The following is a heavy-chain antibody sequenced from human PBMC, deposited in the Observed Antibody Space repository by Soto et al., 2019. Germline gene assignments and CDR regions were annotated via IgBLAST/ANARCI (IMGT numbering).Heavy chain of an antibody. Sequence: SVKVSCKASGYTFTTYGISWVRQAPGQGLEWMGGIIPIFGTANYAQKFQGRVTITADESTSTAYMELSSLRSEDTAVYYCARDLVGMTGYYTAKYGMDVWGQGTTVTVSS. CDR3: ARDLVGMTGYYTAKYGMDV. CDR1: GYTFTTYG. V-gene: IGHV1-69*13. J-gene: IGHJ6*02. CDR2: IIPIFGTA. D-gene: IGHD3-9*01.